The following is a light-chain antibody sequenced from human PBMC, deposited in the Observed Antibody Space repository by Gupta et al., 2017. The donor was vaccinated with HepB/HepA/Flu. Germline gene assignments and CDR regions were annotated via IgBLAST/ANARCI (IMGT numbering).Light chain of an antibody. CDR1: SSDVGGYNY. J-gene: IGLJ2*01. CDR3: SSYTNSSTTHVV. CDR2: DVS. V-gene: IGLV2-14*01. Sequence: QSALTQPASVSGSPGQSITISCTGTSSDVGGYNYVSWYQQHPGKAPNLMIYDVSNRPSGGAPRFSGSNSGNTASLTISGLQAEDEADYYCSSYTNSSTTHVVFGGGTKLTVL.